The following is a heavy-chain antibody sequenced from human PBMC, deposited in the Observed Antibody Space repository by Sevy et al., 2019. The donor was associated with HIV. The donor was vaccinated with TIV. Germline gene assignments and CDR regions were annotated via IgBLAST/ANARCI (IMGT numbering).Heavy chain of an antibody. CDR2: INWNGGST. V-gene: IGHV3-20*04. Sequence: GGSLRLSCAASGFTFDDYDMSWVRHAPGKGLEWVSGINWNGGSTGYADSVKGRFTISRDNAKNSLYLQMNSLRAEDTALYYCARESPLYYYFYMDVWGKGTTVTVSS. CDR3: ARESPLYYYFYMDV. J-gene: IGHJ6*03. CDR1: GFTFDDYD.